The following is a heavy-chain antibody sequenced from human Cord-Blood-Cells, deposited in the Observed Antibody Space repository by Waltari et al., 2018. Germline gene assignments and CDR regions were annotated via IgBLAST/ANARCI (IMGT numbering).Heavy chain of an antibody. CDR1: GYTFTSHD. CDR3: ARGGDCSSTSCYWFDP. CDR2: MNPNSGNT. Sequence: QVQLVQSGAEVKKPGASVTVSCKASGYTFTSHDINWVRQATGQGLEWMGWMNPNSGNTGYAQKFQGRVTITRNTSISTAYMELSSLRSEDTAVYYCARGGDCSSTSCYWFDPWGQGTLVTVSS. V-gene: IGHV1-8*03. J-gene: IGHJ5*02. D-gene: IGHD2-2*01.